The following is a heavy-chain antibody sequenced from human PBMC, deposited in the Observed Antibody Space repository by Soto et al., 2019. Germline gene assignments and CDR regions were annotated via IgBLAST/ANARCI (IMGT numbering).Heavy chain of an antibody. V-gene: IGHV4-39*01. CDR1: GGSISSSSYY. D-gene: IGHD3-10*01. CDR3: ARLPLLLWFGELLSPHWFDP. CDR2: IYYSEST. Sequence: SETLSLTCTVSGGSISSSSYYWGWIRQPPGKGLEWIGSIYYSESTYYNPSLKSRVTISVDTSKNQFSLKLSSVTAADTAVYYCARLPLLLWFGELLSPHWFDPWGQGTLVTVSS. J-gene: IGHJ5*02.